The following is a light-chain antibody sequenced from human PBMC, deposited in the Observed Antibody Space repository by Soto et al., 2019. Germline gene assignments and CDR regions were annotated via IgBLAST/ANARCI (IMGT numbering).Light chain of an antibody. CDR1: NTDLGVYGY. CDR3: FSKISGFVYG. Sequence: QSALAQPVSVSGSFGQSITISCSGPNTDLGVYGYVSWYQHQPGKAPKLLIYDVNNRPSGISDRFSGSKSGDTASLTISGLQAEDEADYFCFSKISGFVYGFGTGTKVTVL. CDR2: DVN. J-gene: IGLJ1*01. V-gene: IGLV2-14*01.